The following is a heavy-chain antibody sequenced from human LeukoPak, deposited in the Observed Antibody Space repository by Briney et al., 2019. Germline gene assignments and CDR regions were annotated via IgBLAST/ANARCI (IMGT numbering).Heavy chain of an antibody. CDR3: ARGPLAFRRVAGIFS. CDR1: GGSFSGYS. CDR2: ITHSGGT. J-gene: IGHJ5*02. D-gene: IGHD6-19*01. Sequence: SETLSLTCAVSGGSFSGYSYTWIRQPPGKGLEWIGEITHSGGTSYNPSLKSRLTISVDTSRKQFSLKLTSVTAADTALYFCARGPLAFRRVAGIFSWGRGTQVTVSS. V-gene: IGHV4-34*01.